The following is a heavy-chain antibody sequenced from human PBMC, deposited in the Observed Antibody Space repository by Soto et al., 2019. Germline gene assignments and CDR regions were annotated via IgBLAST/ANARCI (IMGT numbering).Heavy chain of an antibody. D-gene: IGHD3-3*01. Sequence: QVQLQETGPGLVKPSQTLSLTCTVSGYSISSGGYYWSWIRQFPGRGLEWIGYIFYDGRTGYNPSLKSRISISVDSSKNQFSLRLSSVTSADTAVYFCAREERSGYSVGAYWGQGTLVNVSS. V-gene: IGHV4-31*03. J-gene: IGHJ4*02. CDR2: IFYDGRT. CDR1: GYSISSGGYY. CDR3: AREERSGYSVGAY.